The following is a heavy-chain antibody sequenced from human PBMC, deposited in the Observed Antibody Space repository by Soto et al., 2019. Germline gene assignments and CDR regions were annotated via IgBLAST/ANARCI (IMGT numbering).Heavy chain of an antibody. CDR1: GFTFSSYA. CDR2: ISYDGSNK. Sequence: GGSLRLSCAASGFTFSSYAMHWVRQAPGKGLEWVAVISYDGSNKYYADSVKGRFTISRDNSKNTLYLQMNSLRAEDTAVYYCARDKPVQYYYDSSGYSQTPSDAFDIWGQGTMVTVSS. J-gene: IGHJ3*02. CDR3: ARDKPVQYYYDSSGYSQTPSDAFDI. V-gene: IGHV3-30-3*01. D-gene: IGHD3-22*01.